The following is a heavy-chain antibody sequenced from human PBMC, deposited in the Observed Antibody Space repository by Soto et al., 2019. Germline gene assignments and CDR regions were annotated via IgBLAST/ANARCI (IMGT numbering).Heavy chain of an antibody. CDR2: ISGSGGST. CDR1: GFTFSSYA. Sequence: PGGSLRLSCAASGFTFSSYAMSWVRQAPGKGLEWVSAISGSGGSTYYADSVKGRFTISRDNSKNTLYLQMNSLRAEDTAVYYCAKDVEGDDFWSGYSSRLFDYWGQGALVTVSS. D-gene: IGHD3-3*01. CDR3: AKDVEGDDFWSGYSSRLFDY. J-gene: IGHJ4*02. V-gene: IGHV3-23*01.